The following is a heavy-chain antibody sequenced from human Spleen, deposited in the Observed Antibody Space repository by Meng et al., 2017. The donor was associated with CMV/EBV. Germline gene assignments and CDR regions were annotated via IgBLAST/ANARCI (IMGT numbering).Heavy chain of an antibody. CDR2: ISSNGGST. D-gene: IGHD4-23*01. Sequence: GGSLRLSCGASGFTFSSYAMHWVRQAPGKGLEYVSGISSNGGSTYYADSVKGRFTVSRDNAKNSLYLQMNSLRAEDTAVYYCARGRLRWYLYWGQGTLVTVSS. J-gene: IGHJ4*02. CDR1: GFTFSSYA. CDR3: ARGRLRWYLY. V-gene: IGHV3-64*02.